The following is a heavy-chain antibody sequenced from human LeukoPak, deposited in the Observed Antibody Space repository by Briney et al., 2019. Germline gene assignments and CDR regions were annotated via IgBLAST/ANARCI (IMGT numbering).Heavy chain of an antibody. CDR1: GFIFSNYG. J-gene: IGHJ5*02. V-gene: IGHV3-30*02. CDR3: AKDLLKEGSYGSGIGWFDP. CDR2: IRYDGSHK. Sequence: GGSLRLSCAASGFIFSNYGMHWVRQAPGKGLEWVSFIRYDGSHKHYADSVKGRFTISRENSKKTLYPQMNSLRPEDTAMYYCAKDLLKEGSYGSGIGWFDPWGQGAQVTVSS. D-gene: IGHD3-10*01.